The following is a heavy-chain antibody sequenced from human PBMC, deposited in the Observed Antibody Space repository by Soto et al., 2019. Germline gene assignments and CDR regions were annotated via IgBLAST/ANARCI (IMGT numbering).Heavy chain of an antibody. Sequence: PGGSLRLSCSVFGCTFSSYAMHWVRQAPGKGLQYVSSISSDGRPTYYADSVKGRFTISRDNFKNTLYLQMSGLRLDDTALYYCVRDRYVDYWGQGTLVTVSS. CDR2: ISSDGRPT. CDR1: GCTFSSYA. V-gene: IGHV3-64D*06. J-gene: IGHJ4*02. CDR3: VRDRYVDY.